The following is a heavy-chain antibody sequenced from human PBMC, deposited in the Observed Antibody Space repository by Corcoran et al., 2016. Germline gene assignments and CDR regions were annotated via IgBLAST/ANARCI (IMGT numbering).Heavy chain of an antibody. Sequence: EVQLVESGGGLVQPGGSLRLSCAASGFAFDTYWMNWVRQAPGKGLEWVANIKGGENEKYYVDSVKGRFTISRDNGKNLVYLQMNSLRAEDTAGYYWGGSSWNYYWGQGTLVTVSS. CDR2: IKGGENEK. J-gene: IGHJ4*02. CDR1: GFAFDTYW. CDR3: GGSSWNYY. D-gene: IGHD6-13*01. V-gene: IGHV3-7*01.